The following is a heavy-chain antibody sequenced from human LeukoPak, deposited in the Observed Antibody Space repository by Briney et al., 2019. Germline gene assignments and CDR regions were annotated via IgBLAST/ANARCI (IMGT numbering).Heavy chain of an antibody. Sequence: PGGSLRLSCAASGFTFSNAWMIWVRQAPGKGLEWVSSIGASSGNTYYADSVKGRFTITRDNSKNTLYLQMNSPRAEDTAVYYCAKFSYYDGSGSYFDCWGQGTLVTVSS. V-gene: IGHV3-23*01. CDR3: AKFSYYDGSGSYFDC. CDR1: GFTFSNAW. J-gene: IGHJ4*02. D-gene: IGHD3-22*01. CDR2: IGASSGNT.